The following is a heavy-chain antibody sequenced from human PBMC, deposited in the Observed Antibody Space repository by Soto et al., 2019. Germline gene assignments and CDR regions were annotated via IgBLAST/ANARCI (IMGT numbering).Heavy chain of an antibody. Sequence: QVPLVQSGAEIKKPGASVRVSCKASGYTFTSYNINWVRQAAGQGLEWMGWMNPNSGNTGYAQKFQDRITLTRDTSITTAYMELSSLRSDDTAVYFCVRYGVAATYWGQGTLVTVSS. D-gene: IGHD2-21*02. CDR2: MNPNSGNT. CDR3: VRYGVAATY. J-gene: IGHJ4*02. V-gene: IGHV1-8*01. CDR1: GYTFTSYN.